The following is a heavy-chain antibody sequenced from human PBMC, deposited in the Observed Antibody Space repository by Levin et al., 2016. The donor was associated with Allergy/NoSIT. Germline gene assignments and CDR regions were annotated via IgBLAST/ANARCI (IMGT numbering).Heavy chain of an antibody. V-gene: IGHV1-46*03. Sequence: WVRQAPGQGLEWMGIINPSGGSTSYAQKFQGRVTMTRDTSTSTVYMELSSLRSEDTAVYYCASQTNQWLAPDAFDIWGQGTMVTVSS. J-gene: IGHJ3*02. CDR2: INPSGGST. D-gene: IGHD6-19*01. CDR3: ASQTNQWLAPDAFDI.